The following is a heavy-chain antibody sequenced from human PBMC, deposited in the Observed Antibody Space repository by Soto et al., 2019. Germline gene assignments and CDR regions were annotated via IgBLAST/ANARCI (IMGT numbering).Heavy chain of an antibody. CDR2: ISYDASNK. J-gene: IGHJ6*02. CDR3: AKVPTYYDFWSGPGDFYFYYGMDV. D-gene: IGHD3-3*01. Sequence: QVQLVESGGGVVQPGRSLRLSCAASGFTFSNYGIHWVRQAPGKGLEWVAVISYDASNKYYADSVKGRFTISGDNSKNTLYLQMNSLRAEVTAVYYCAKVPTYYDFWSGPGDFYFYYGMDVWGQGTTVTVSS. V-gene: IGHV3-30*18. CDR1: GFTFSNYG.